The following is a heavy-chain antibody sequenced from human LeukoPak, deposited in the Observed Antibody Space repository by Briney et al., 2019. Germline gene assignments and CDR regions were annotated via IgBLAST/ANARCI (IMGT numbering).Heavy chain of an antibody. D-gene: IGHD5-12*01. Sequence: GGSLRLSCAASGFTFSSYSMSWVRQAPGKGLEWVSSISSSSSYIYYADSLKGRSTISRDNAKNSVYLQMNSLRAEDTAVYYCARDEVATISDYWGQGTLVTVSS. CDR3: ARDEVATISDY. J-gene: IGHJ4*02. V-gene: IGHV3-21*01. CDR1: GFTFSSYS. CDR2: ISSSSSYI.